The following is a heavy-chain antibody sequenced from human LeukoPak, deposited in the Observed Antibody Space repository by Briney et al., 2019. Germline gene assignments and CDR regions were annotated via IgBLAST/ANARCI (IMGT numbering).Heavy chain of an antibody. CDR1: GFTFSSYA. CDR2: ISDSGGST. D-gene: IGHD6-13*01. V-gene: IGHV3-23*01. CDR3: AKSGDKRIAVAEDY. J-gene: IGHJ4*02. Sequence: GGSLRLSCAASGFTFSSYAMSWVRQAPGKGLEWVSAISDSGGSTYYADSVKGRFTISRDNSKSTLYLQMNSLRAEDTAVYYCAKSGDKRIAVAEDYWGQGTLVTVSS.